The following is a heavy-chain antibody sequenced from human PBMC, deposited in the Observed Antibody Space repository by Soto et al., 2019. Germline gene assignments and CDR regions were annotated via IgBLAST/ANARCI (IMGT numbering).Heavy chain of an antibody. CDR1: GGSISSGGYY. CDR3: ARGSSIAGLYYGMDV. CDR2: NYYSGIT. J-gene: IGHJ6*02. V-gene: IGHV4-31*03. Sequence: QVQLQESDPGLVKPSQTLSLTCTVSGGSISSGGYYWTWIRQHPGKGLGWIGYNYYSGITYDNPSLKSRVTISLDTSNNQFSLKLSSVTAADTAVYYCARGSSIAGLYYGMDVWGQGTTVTVSS. D-gene: IGHD6-6*01.